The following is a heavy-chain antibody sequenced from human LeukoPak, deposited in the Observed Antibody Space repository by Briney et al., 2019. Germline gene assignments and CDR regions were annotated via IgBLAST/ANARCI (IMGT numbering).Heavy chain of an antibody. D-gene: IGHD3-16*02. CDR1: GFTFSDYY. CDR2: ISAGTGST. Sequence: GGSLRLSCAASGFTFSDYYMSWIRQAPGKGLEWVSGISAGTGSTYYADSVKGRFTISRDNSKNTLYLQMNSLRAEDTAVYYCAKELHNFIDYYMDVWGKGTMVTVSS. J-gene: IGHJ6*03. CDR3: AKELHNFIDYYMDV. V-gene: IGHV3-23*01.